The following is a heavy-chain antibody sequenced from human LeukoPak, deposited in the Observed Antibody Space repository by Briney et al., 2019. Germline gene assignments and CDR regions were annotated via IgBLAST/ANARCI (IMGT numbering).Heavy chain of an antibody. V-gene: IGHV1-18*01. D-gene: IGHD3-22*01. Sequence: GASVKVSCKASGYTFTSYGISWVRQAPGQGLEWMGWISAYNGNTNYAQKLQGRVTMTTDTSTSTAYMELRSLRSDDTAVYYCAVDRLYYYDSSGYGSFDYWGQGTLVTVSS. CDR3: AVDRLYYYDSSGYGSFDY. J-gene: IGHJ4*02. CDR1: GYTFTSYG. CDR2: ISAYNGNT.